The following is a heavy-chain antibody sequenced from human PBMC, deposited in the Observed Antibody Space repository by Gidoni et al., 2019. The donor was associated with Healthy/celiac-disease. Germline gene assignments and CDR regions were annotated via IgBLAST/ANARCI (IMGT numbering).Heavy chain of an antibody. Sequence: QVQLFQSGAAVTTPGSSLTVSCKAPGGTFSSYAISWGRQAPGQGLEWMGGIIPTFGTANYEQKFQGRVTITADEYTSTDYMELSRLRSEDTAVYYCASGSFDLWGRGTLVTVSS. V-gene: IGHV1-69*01. CDR2: IIPTFGTA. CDR1: GGTFSSYA. CDR3: ASGSFDL. J-gene: IGHJ2*01.